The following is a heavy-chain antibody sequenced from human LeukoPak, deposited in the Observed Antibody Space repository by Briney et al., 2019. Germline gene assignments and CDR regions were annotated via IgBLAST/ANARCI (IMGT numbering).Heavy chain of an antibody. Sequence: PSEALSLTCTVSGGSINSGTFYWGWIRQPPGKGLEWIGSMYYDGSSYYNPSLKSRVTTSVDTSKNQFSLKLTSVTAADTAVYFCARRSDSGSDDGEDYFDYWGQGTLVTVSS. V-gene: IGHV4-39*01. CDR3: ARRSDSGSDDGEDYFDY. CDR2: MYYDGSS. J-gene: IGHJ4*02. CDR1: GGSINSGTFY. D-gene: IGHD1-26*01.